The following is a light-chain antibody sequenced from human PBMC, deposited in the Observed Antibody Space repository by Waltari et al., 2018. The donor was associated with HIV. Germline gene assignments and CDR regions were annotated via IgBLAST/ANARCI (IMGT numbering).Light chain of an antibody. V-gene: IGLV3-21*02. CDR3: QVWDKENDHECVF. J-gene: IGLJ2*01. CDR2: DNV. Sequence: YVLTQPPSVSVAPGSTATITCGGEKIEDKIVPWYRQRPGPAPTLVIYDNVKRPAEIPERFSASNSGDTATLAISRVETGDEADFYCQVWDKENDHECVFFGGGTQLVVL. CDR1: KIEDKI.